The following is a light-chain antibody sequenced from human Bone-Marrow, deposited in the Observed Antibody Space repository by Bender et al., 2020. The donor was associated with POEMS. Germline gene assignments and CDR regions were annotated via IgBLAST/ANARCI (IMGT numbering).Light chain of an antibody. CDR2: DVT. V-gene: IGLV2-14*03. J-gene: IGLJ2*01. CDR1: SSDIGGYNY. Sequence: QSALTQPTSVSGSPGQSITISCTGTSSDIGGYNYVSWYQQHPGKAPKLMIFDVTDRPSGVSNRFSGSKSGNTASLTISGLQAEDEADYYCTSYIPSSSLVLFGGGTKVTVL. CDR3: TSYIPSSSLVL.